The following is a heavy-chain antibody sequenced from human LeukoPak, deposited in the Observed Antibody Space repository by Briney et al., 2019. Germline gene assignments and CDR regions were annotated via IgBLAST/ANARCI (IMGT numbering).Heavy chain of an antibody. CDR3: VRGVYNYYYMDV. CDR1: DASMSSHY. Sequence: SETLSLTCTVSDASMSSHYWIWVRQPPGRGLEWIGYVFSTGDTTYSPSLKSRVTISVDMSENQFSLKLNSVTAADTAVYYCVRGVYNYYYMDVWGRGATVTVSS. J-gene: IGHJ6*03. V-gene: IGHV4-59*11. CDR2: VFSTGDT.